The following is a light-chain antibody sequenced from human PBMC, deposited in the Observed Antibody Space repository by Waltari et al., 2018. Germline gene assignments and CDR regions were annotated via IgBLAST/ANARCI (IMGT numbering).Light chain of an antibody. CDR1: QDIRNY. V-gene: IGKV1-33*01. CDR3: QQYKDLPRT. Sequence: DIQMTQSPSSMSASVGDRVSITCQASQDIRNYLSWYQQKPGKAPKLLIYDAFNLQTGVPSRFSGSASGTDFTFTISSLQPEDNATYYCQQYKDLPRTFGQGTKVEVK. J-gene: IGKJ1*01. CDR2: DAF.